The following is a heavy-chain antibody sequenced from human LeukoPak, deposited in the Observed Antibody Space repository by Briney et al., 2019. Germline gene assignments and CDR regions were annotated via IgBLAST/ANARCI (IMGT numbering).Heavy chain of an antibody. CDR1: GFTFSSYA. Sequence: GGSLRLSCAASGFTFSSYAMNWVRKAPGKGLEWVSGISGSGGSTYYADSVKGRFTISRDNSKNTVYLQMNSLRAEDTAVYYCARETMVRGVTTWFDPWGQGTLVTVSS. D-gene: IGHD3-10*01. CDR3: ARETMVRGVTTWFDP. CDR2: ISGSGGST. V-gene: IGHV3-23*01. J-gene: IGHJ5*02.